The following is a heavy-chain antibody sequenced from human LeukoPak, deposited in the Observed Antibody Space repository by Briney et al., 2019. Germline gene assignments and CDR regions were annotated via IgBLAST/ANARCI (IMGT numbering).Heavy chain of an antibody. V-gene: IGHV3-23*01. D-gene: IGHD4-17*01. J-gene: IGHJ3*02. Sequence: PGGSLRLSCAASGFTFRIYAMNWVRQAPGKGLEWVSSISVNGDDTYYADSVEGRFTISRDNSKNTLYLQMNSLRAEDTAMYYCAKDWRDYGDFHAFDMWGQGTMVTVSS. CDR2: ISVNGDDT. CDR1: GFTFRIYA. CDR3: AKDWRDYGDFHAFDM.